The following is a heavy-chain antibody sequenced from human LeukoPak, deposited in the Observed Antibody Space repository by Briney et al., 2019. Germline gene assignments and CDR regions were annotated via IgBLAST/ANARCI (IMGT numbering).Heavy chain of an antibody. CDR3: ARIRDGYNDAYDI. D-gene: IGHD5-24*01. Sequence: ASVKVSCKASGYTFSNYYLHWVRQAPGQGREWMGLINPTAGNTYYAQRFQGRVTMTRNTSTSTVYMELSSLRSEDTAVYYCARIRDGYNDAYDIWGQGTMVTVPS. V-gene: IGHV1-46*01. CDR2: INPTAGNT. J-gene: IGHJ3*02. CDR1: GYTFSNYY.